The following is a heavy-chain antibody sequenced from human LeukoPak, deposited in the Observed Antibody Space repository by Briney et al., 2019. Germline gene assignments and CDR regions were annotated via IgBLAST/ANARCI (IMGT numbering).Heavy chain of an antibody. J-gene: IGHJ4*02. D-gene: IGHD6-13*01. CDR2: INPSGGST. Sequence: GASVKVSCKASGYTFTSYYMHWVRQAPGQGLEWMGIINPSGGSTSYAQKFQGRVTMTRDTSTSTVYMELSSLRSEDTAVYYCARVRILGGAAGRNFDYWGQGTLVTVSS. CDR3: ARVRILGGAAGRNFDY. CDR1: GYTFTSYY. V-gene: IGHV1-46*01.